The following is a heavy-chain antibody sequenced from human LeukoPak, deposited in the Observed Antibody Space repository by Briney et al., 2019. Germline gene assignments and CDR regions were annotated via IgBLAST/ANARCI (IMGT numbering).Heavy chain of an antibody. CDR3: AKDDAPARWLRSPQLLDH. CDR1: GFTSSSYG. Sequence: GGSLRLSGAVSGFTSSSYGMTWVRQAPGKGLEWVSTISGNGDDTYYADSVEGRFTISRDNSENTLYLQMNSLRAEDTAIYFCAKDDAPARWLRSPQLLDHWGQGTLVTVSS. CDR2: ISGNGDDT. J-gene: IGHJ4*02. D-gene: IGHD5-12*01. V-gene: IGHV3-23*01.